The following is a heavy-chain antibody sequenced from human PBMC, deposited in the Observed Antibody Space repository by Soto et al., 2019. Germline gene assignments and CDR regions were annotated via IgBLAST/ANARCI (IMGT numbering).Heavy chain of an antibody. J-gene: IGHJ6*02. V-gene: IGHV1-69*01. Sequence: QVQLVQSGAEVKKPGSSVKVSCKASGGTFNSYAISWVRQAPGQGLEWMGGIIPLFGTTNYAQKFQGRVTITADESTTTAYMELSSLRSDAAAVYYWARSRPWLVRDSYYSGMDVSGQGTTVTVSS. CDR3: ARSRPWLVRDSYYSGMDV. D-gene: IGHD6-19*01. CDR2: IIPLFGTT. CDR1: GGTFNSYA.